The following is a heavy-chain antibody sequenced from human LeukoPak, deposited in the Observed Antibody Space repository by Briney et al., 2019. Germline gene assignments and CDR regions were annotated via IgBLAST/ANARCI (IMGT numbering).Heavy chain of an antibody. CDR3: ARWARSYYGSGSYSGMDV. Sequence: ASVKVSCKASGYTFTSYDINWVRQATGQGLEWMGWMNPNSGNTGYAQKFQGRVTMTRNTSISTAYMELSSLRSEDTAVYYCARWARSYYGSGSYSGMDVWGQGTTVTVSS. J-gene: IGHJ6*02. V-gene: IGHV1-8*01. CDR2: MNPNSGNT. CDR1: GYTFTSYD. D-gene: IGHD3-10*01.